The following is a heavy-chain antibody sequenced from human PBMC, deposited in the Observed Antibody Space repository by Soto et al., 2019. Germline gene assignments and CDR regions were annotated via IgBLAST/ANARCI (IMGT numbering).Heavy chain of an antibody. D-gene: IGHD3-3*01. CDR3: AREGTYYDFWSGYYTPYYYGMDV. J-gene: IGHJ6*02. CDR1: GYTFTGYY. Sequence: ASVKVSCKASGYTFTGYYMHWVRQAPGQGLEWMGWINPNSGGTNYAQKFQGRVTMTRDTSISTAYMELSRLRSDDTAVYYCAREGTYYDFWSGYYTPYYYGMDVWGQGTTVTVS. CDR2: INPNSGGT. V-gene: IGHV1-2*02.